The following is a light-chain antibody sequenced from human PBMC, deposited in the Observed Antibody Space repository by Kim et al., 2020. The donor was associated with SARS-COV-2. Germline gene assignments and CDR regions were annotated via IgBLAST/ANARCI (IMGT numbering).Light chain of an antibody. J-gene: IGKJ4*01. Sequence: EPSPLASRSSHSTVKHSPCIFLDLYLQKPRHSPQRLIYLASKQAAWDPDRFSGSGSGTDFTLKISRVQAVDVGTYYCKETLQNPLAFGGGTKVVI. CDR3: KETLQNPLA. V-gene: IGKV2-28*01. CDR2: LAS. CDR1: HSTVKHSPCIF.